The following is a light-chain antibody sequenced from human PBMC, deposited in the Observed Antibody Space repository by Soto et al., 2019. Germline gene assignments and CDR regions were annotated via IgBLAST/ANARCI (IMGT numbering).Light chain of an antibody. CDR2: KAS. V-gene: IGKV1-5*03. J-gene: IGKJ5*01. CDR1: QSISSW. Sequence: DIQLTQSPSFLSASVGDRVTVTCRASQSISSWLAWYQQKPGKAPKLLIYKASSLESGVPSRLRASGSGTAFTLTISSMQPDDFATYYCQQSYRTPITFGKGTRLEIK. CDR3: QQSYRTPIT.